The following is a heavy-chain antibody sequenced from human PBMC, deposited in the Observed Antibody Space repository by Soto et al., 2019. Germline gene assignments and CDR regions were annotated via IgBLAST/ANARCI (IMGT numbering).Heavy chain of an antibody. V-gene: IGHV3-30-3*01. Sequence: QVQLVESGGGVVQPGRSLRLSCAASGFTFSSYAMHWVRQAPGKGLEWVAIISYDGSNKYYADSVKGRFTISRDNSKNTLYLQMNSRRAEDTAVYYCARGGLRFLELLAYGMDVWGQGTTVTVSS. CDR2: ISYDGSNK. J-gene: IGHJ6*02. D-gene: IGHD3-3*01. CDR1: GFTFSSYA. CDR3: ARGGLRFLELLAYGMDV.